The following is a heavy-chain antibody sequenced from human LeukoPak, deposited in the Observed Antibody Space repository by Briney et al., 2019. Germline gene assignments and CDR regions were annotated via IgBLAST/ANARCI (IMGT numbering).Heavy chain of an antibody. J-gene: IGHJ6*04. CDR2: INHSGST. Sequence: SETLSLTCTVSGGSISSYYWSWIRQPPGKGLEWIGEINHSGSTNYNPSLKSRVTISVDTSKNQFSLKLSSVTAADTAVYYCARGFGSGWYYYYGMDVWGKGTTVTVSS. D-gene: IGHD6-19*01. CDR3: ARGFGSGWYYYYGMDV. V-gene: IGHV4-34*01. CDR1: GGSISSYY.